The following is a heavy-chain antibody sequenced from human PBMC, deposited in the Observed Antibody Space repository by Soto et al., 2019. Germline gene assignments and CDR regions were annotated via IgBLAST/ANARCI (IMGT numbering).Heavy chain of an antibody. CDR1: GGSISSYY. CDR3: ARARLSRSWWFDP. V-gene: IGHV4-59*01. Sequence: QVQLQESGPGLVKPSETLSLTCTVSGGSISSYYWSWIRQPPGKGLEWIRYIYYSGSTNYNPSLQSRVTISVDTSKNQFSLKLSSVTAADTAVYYCARARLSRSWWFDPWGQGPLVTVSS. D-gene: IGHD3-10*01. J-gene: IGHJ5*02. CDR2: IYYSGST.